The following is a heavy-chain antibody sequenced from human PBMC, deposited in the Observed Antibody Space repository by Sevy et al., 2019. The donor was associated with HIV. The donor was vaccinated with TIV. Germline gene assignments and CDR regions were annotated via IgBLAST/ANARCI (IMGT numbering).Heavy chain of an antibody. D-gene: IGHD4-17*01. Sequence: GGSLRLSCVASGXXFSSFYMXXVRQAPXXXLEWXXNIDXXXGEKYFVDSVQGRFTISRENAKNSLFLQVNSLRAEDTAVYFCAXSSEGDYRGDHFDSWGQGTQVTVSS. J-gene: IGHJ4*02. CDR3: AXSSEGDYRGDHFDS. CDR2: IDXXXGEK. CDR1: GXXFSSFY. V-gene: IGHV3-7*03.